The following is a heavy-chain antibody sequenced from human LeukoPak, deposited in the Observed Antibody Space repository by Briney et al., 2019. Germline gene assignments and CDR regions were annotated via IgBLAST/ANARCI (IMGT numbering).Heavy chain of an antibody. CDR3: AREEFDY. V-gene: IGHV3-33*01. Sequence: GRSLRLSCAASGFTFSSYGMRWVRQAPGKGLEWVAVIWYDGSNKYYADSVKGRFTISRNNSKNTLYLQMNSPRAEDTAVYYCAREEFDYWGQGTLVTVSS. CDR1: GFTFSSYG. CDR2: IWYDGSNK. J-gene: IGHJ4*02.